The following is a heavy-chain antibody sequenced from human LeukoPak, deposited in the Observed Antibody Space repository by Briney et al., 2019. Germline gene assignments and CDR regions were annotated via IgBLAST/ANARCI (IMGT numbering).Heavy chain of an antibody. J-gene: IGHJ5*02. CDR1: GGSISSYY. Sequence: SETLSLTCTVSGGSISSYYWSWIRQPPGKGLEWIGYIYYSGSTNYNPSLKSRVTISVDTSKNQFSLKLSSVTAADTAVYYCARGMATILAWFDPWGQGTLVTVSS. CDR3: ARGMATILAWFDP. CDR2: IYYSGST. D-gene: IGHD5-24*01. V-gene: IGHV4-59*08.